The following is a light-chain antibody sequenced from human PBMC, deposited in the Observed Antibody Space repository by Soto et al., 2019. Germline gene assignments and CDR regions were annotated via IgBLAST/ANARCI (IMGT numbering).Light chain of an antibody. CDR3: CSYVGRNTYV. CDR2: DVS. CDR1: SSDVGGYNY. V-gene: IGLV2-11*01. J-gene: IGLJ1*01. Sequence: QSALTQPRSASGSPRQSITISCTGTSSDVGGYNYVSWYQQHPAKAPKLIIFDVSKRPSGVPNRFSGSKSGNTASLTISGLRAEDEADYYCCSYVGRNTYVFGTGTKLTVL.